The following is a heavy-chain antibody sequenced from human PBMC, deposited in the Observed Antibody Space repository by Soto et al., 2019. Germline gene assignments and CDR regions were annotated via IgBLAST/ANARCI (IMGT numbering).Heavy chain of an antibody. CDR2: INHSGRT. V-gene: IGHV4-34*01. D-gene: IGHD5-12*01. J-gene: IGHJ6*02. CDR1: GGSFSGYY. CDR3: VRGSEWLRLPYYYYGMDV. Sequence: SETLSLTCAVYGGSFSGYYWSWIRQPPGKGLEWIGEINHSGRTNYNPSLKSRVTISVDTSKNQFSLKLSSVTAADTAVYYCVRGSEWLRLPYYYYGMDVWVQGTTVTVSS.